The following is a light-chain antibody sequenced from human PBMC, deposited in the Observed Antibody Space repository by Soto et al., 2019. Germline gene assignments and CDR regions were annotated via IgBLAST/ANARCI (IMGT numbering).Light chain of an antibody. CDR3: QSYDSSLDVV. V-gene: IGLV1-40*01. J-gene: IGLJ2*01. CDR2: GNS. CDR1: SSNIGAGYD. Sequence: QAVVTQPPSVSGAPGQRVTISCTGSSSNIGAGYDVHWYQQLPGTAPKLLIYGNSNRPSGVPDRFSGSKSGTSASLAITGRQAEDEADYYCQSYDSSLDVVFGGGTKVTVL.